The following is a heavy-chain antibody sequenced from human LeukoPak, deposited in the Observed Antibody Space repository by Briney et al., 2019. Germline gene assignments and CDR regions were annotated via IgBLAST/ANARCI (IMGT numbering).Heavy chain of an antibody. J-gene: IGHJ4*02. Sequence: GGSLRLSCVASDFTFSNYWMSWVRQAPGKGLEWVGNLKQDGSEIYYLDSVKGRFTISRDNTKNSLYLQMNSLRAEDTAVYYCASRNSLFIWGQGTLVTVSS. V-gene: IGHV3-7*01. CDR1: DFTFSNYW. CDR3: ASRNSLFI. D-gene: IGHD4-23*01. CDR2: LKQDGSEI.